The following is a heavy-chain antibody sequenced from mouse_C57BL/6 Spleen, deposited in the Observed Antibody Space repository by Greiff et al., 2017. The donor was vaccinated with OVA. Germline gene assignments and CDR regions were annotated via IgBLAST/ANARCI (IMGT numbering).Heavy chain of an antibody. CDR1: GYAFSSSW. V-gene: IGHV1-82*01. J-gene: IGHJ4*01. CDR2: IYPGDGDT. D-gene: IGHD1-1*02. Sequence: VKLVESGPELVKPGASVKISCKASGYAFSSSWMNWVKQRPGKGLEWIGRIYPGDGDTNYNGKFKGKATLNADKSSSTAYMQLSSLTSEDSAVYFCAREPDGGYARDYWGQGTSVTVSS. CDR3: AREPDGGYARDY.